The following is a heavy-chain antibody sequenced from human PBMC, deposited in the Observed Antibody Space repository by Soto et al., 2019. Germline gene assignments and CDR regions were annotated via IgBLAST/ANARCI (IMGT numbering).Heavy chain of an antibody. CDR2: INAGNGNT. CDR1: GYTFTSYA. D-gene: IGHD1-26*01. Sequence: QVQLVRSGAEVKKPGASVKVTCKASGYTFTSYAMHWVRQAPGQRREWMGWINAGNGNTKYSQKFQGRVTITRDTSARTAYMELSSLRSEDTAVYYCARSESGSYYPCDYWGQGTLVTVSS. CDR3: ARSESGSYYPCDY. V-gene: IGHV1-3*01. J-gene: IGHJ4*02.